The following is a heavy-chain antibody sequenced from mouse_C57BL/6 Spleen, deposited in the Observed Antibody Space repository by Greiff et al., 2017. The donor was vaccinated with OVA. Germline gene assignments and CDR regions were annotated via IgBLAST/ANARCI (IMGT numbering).Heavy chain of an antibody. Sequence: DVKLVESGGGLVKPGGSLKLSCAASGFTFSSYAMSWVRQTPEKRLEWVATISDGGSYTYYPDNVKGRFTISRDNAKNNLYLQMSHLKSEDTAMYYCATDLNGGFAYWGQGTLVTVSA. CDR3: ATDLNGGFAY. V-gene: IGHV5-4*01. CDR2: ISDGGSYT. J-gene: IGHJ3*01. CDR1: GFTFSSYA.